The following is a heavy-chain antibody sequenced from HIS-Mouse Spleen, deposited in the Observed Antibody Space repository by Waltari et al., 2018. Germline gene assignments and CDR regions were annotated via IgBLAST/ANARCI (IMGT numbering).Heavy chain of an antibody. CDR2: IYYSVRP. D-gene: IGHD6-13*01. Sequence: QLHLQESGPGLVKASETLSLTCTVPRCSIRSRCYLSGLRRPAPGQGLEWIVSIYYSVRPYYNPSLKSRVTISVDTSKNQFSLKLSSVTAADTAVYYCAREIPYSSSWYDWYFDLWGRGTLVTVSS. J-gene: IGHJ2*01. CDR3: AREIPYSSSWYDWYFDL. CDR1: RCSIRSRCYL. V-gene: IGHV4-39*07.